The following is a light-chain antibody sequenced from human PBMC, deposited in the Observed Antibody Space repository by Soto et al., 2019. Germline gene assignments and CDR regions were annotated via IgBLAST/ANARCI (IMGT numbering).Light chain of an antibody. CDR2: EAS. Sequence: DIQMTQSPSSLSASVGDRVTITCRASQSIRTYLNWYQQKPGKAPKLIIYEASSLQSGVPSRFTGGGSATDFTLTISRLQPEDFATYYCQQSSSAPPYTFGQGTKLEIK. J-gene: IGKJ2*01. V-gene: IGKV1-39*01. CDR3: QQSSSAPPYT. CDR1: QSIRTY.